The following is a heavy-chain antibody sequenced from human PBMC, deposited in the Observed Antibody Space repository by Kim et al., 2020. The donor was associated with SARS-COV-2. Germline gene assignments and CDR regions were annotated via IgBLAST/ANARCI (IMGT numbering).Heavy chain of an antibody. Sequence: SETLSLTCTVSSASISSAFWSWIRQPPGKSLEWIGYIFHDGKTNYNPSLQSRVTVSVDTYKNQFSLNLSSVTAADTAVYYCVRGGGLYDSWGQGTLVTVSS. J-gene: IGHJ4*02. CDR1: SASISSAF. CDR3: VRGGGLYDS. CDR2: IFHDGKT. D-gene: IGHD3-10*01. V-gene: IGHV4-59*12.